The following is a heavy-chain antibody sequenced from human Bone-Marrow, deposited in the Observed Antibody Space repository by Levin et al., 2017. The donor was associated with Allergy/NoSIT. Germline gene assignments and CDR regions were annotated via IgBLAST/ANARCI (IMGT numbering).Heavy chain of an antibody. Sequence: ASVKVSCKASGGTFTHYAISWVRQAPGQGPEWIGGIVPIFGTANYAQKFKGRLTITADGSTSTVHMELTRLTSEDTAVFYCAGHEAGWVAAASRLYYFEYWGQGSLVTVSS. CDR3: AGHEAGWVAAASRLYYFEY. J-gene: IGHJ4*02. V-gene: IGHV1-69*13. CDR2: IVPIFGTA. CDR1: GGTFTHYA. D-gene: IGHD2-15*01.